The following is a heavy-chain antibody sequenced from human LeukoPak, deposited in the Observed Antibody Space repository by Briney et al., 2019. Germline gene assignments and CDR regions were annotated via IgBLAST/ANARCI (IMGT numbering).Heavy chain of an antibody. CDR1: GFTFSSYA. V-gene: IGHV3-64D*06. D-gene: IGHD5-12*01. CDR3: ASPYSGYDYNFDH. CDR2: ISSNGGST. Sequence: GGSLRLSCAASGFTFSSYAMHWVRQAPGKGLEYVSSISSNGGSTYYADSMKGRFTISRDNSKNTLFLQMSSLRTEDTAVYYCASPYSGYDYNFDHWGQGTLVTVSS. J-gene: IGHJ4*02.